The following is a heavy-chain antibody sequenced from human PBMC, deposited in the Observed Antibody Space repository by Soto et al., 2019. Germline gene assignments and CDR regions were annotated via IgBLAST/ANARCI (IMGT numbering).Heavy chain of an antibody. CDR1: GGSISSSSYY. CDR3: ARLISGYCSSTSCHTGPYYYYYMDV. D-gene: IGHD2-2*02. J-gene: IGHJ6*03. Sequence: SETLSLTCTVSGGSISSSSYYWGWIRQPPGKGLEWIGSIYYSGSTYYNPSLKSRVTISVDTSKNQFSLKLSSVTAADTAVYYCARLISGYCSSTSCHTGPYYYYYMDVWGKGTTVTVSS. CDR2: IYYSGST. V-gene: IGHV4-39*01.